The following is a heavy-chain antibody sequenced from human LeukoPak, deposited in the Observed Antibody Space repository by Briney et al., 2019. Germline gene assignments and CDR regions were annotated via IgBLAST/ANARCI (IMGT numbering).Heavy chain of an antibody. D-gene: IGHD3-22*01. CDR1: GGSFSGYY. CDR3: AREAYSSGYYRKRNRFDP. CDR2: INHSGST. J-gene: IGHJ5*02. Sequence: SETLSLTCAVYGGSFSGYYWSWIRQPPGKGLEWIGEINHSGSTNYNPSLKSRVTISVDTSKNQFSLKLSSVTAADTAVYYCAREAYSSGYYRKRNRFDPWGQGTLVTVSS. V-gene: IGHV4-34*01.